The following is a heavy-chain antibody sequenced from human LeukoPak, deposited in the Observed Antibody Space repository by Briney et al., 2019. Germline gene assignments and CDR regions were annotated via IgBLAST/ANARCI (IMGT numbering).Heavy chain of an antibody. V-gene: IGHV3-64D*06. CDR1: GFTFSSYT. CDR3: VIVRGYFDSSGSDC. CDR2: ITSNGGSA. J-gene: IGHJ4*02. D-gene: IGHD3-9*01. Sequence: GGSLRLSCSASGFTFSSYTIHWVRQAPGKGLEFVSAITSNGGSAYYADSVKGRSTISRDNSKNTVYLQMSSLRAEDTAVYYCVIVRGYFDSSGSDCWGQGTLVTVSS.